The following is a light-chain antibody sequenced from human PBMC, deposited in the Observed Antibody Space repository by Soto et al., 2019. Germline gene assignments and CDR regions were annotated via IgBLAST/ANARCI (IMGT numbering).Light chain of an antibody. CDR1: SSDVGAYNY. J-gene: IGLJ3*02. Sequence: QSVLTQPASVSGSPGQSITISCTGTSSDVGAYNYVSWYQQHPGKAPKLVIYEVSNRPSRVSNRFSGSKSGNTASLTISGLQAEDEADYYCSSFTTSNTVVFGGGTKVTVL. CDR2: EVS. CDR3: SSFTTSNTVV. V-gene: IGLV2-14*01.